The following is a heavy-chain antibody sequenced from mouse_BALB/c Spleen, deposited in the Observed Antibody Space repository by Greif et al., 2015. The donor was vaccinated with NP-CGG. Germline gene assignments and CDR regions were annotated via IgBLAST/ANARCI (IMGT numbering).Heavy chain of an antibody. CDR3: ARPHYEGYFDV. CDR1: GYTFTSYW. J-gene: IGHJ1*01. V-gene: IGHV1-7*01. D-gene: IGHD2-4*01. Sequence: QVQLQQPGAELAKPGASVKMSCKASGYTFTSYWMHWVKQRPGQGLEWIGYINPSTGYTEYNQKFKDKATLTADKSSSTAYMQLSSLTSEDSAVYYCARPHYEGYFDVWGAGTTVTVSS. CDR2: INPSTGYT.